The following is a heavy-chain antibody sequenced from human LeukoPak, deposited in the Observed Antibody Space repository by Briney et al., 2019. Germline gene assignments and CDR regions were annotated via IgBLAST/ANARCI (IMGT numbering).Heavy chain of an antibody. CDR2: ISAYNGNT. CDR1: GYIFTNYY. Sequence: ASVKVSCKASGYIFTNYYMHWVRQAPGQGLECMGWISAYNGNTNYAQKPQGRVTMTTDTSTSTAYMELRSLRSDDTAVYYCARDLQYEFYFDYWGQGTLVTVSS. CDR3: ARDLQYEFYFDY. D-gene: IGHD2-8*01. J-gene: IGHJ4*02. V-gene: IGHV1-18*04.